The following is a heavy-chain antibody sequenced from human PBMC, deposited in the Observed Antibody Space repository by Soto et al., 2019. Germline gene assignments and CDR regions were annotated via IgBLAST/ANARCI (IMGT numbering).Heavy chain of an antibody. J-gene: IGHJ5*02. D-gene: IGHD5-18*01. V-gene: IGHV1-69*01. Sequence: QVQLVHSGAEVKKPGSSVKVSCKASGGTFSSYAISWVRQAPGQGLEWMGGIIPIFGTANYAQKFQGRVTITADGSTSTAYMELSSLRSEDTAVYYCSRNGYSYGYGWFDPWGQGTLVTVSS. CDR1: GGTFSSYA. CDR3: SRNGYSYGYGWFDP. CDR2: IIPIFGTA.